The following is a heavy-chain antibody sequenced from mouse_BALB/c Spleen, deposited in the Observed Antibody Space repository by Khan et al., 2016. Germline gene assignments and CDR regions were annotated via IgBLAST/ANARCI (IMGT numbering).Heavy chain of an antibody. CDR2: IHYSGST. J-gene: IGHJ3*01. CDR3: ARDYYGGAPWFAY. D-gene: IGHD1-1*01. V-gene: IGHV3-1*02. CDR1: GFSITSDYS. Sequence: EVQLQESGPDLVKPSQSLSLTCTVTGFSITSDYSWHWIRQFPGNKLEWMGYIHYSGSTTYNPSLKSRISITRDTSKNQFFLQLNSVTTEDTATFYCARDYYGGAPWFAYWGQGTLVTVS.